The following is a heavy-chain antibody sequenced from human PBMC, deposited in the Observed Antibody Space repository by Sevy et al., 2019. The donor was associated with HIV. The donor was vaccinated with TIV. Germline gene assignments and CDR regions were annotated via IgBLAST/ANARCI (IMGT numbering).Heavy chain of an antibody. J-gene: IGHJ4*02. CDR3: AAGTGTSDFDY. Sequence: GGSLRLSCEASGFTVSSNYMSWVRQAPGKGLEWVGRIKSKTDAATRDFAAPVRGRFSISRDDSANTVYLVMNNLKPEDTGVYYCAAGTGTSDFDYWGQGTLVTVSS. V-gene: IGHV3-15*01. CDR1: GFTVSSNY. D-gene: IGHD1-7*01. CDR2: IKSKTDAATR.